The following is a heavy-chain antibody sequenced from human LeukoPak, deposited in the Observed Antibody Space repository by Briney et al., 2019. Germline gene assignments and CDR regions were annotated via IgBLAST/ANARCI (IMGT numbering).Heavy chain of an antibody. J-gene: IGHJ6*03. CDR2: MNPNSGNT. CDR1: GHTFTSYD. D-gene: IGHD5-18*01. V-gene: IGHV1-8*01. Sequence: GASVKVSCKASGHTFTSYDINWVRQATGQGLEWMGWMNPNSGNTGYAQKFQGRVTMTRNTSISTAYMELSSLRSEDTAVYYCARHGGYSYGFYYYYYMDVWAKGPRSPSP. CDR3: ARHGGYSYGFYYYYYMDV.